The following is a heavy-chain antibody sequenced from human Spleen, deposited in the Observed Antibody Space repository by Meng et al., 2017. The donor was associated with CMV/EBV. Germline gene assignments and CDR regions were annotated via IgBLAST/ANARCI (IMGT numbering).Heavy chain of an antibody. Sequence: AAAGFTFSSDARHWVRQAPGKGLEWVAVISYDGSNKYYADSVKGRFTISRDNSKNTLYLQMNSLRAEDTAVYYCARGPYSGSYYLDYWGQGTLVTVSS. V-gene: IGHV3-30*04. D-gene: IGHD1-26*01. J-gene: IGHJ4*02. CDR2: ISYDGSNK. CDR1: GFTFSSDA. CDR3: ARGPYSGSYYLDY.